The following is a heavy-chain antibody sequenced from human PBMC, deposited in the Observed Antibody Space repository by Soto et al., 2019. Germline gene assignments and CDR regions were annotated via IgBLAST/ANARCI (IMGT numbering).Heavy chain of an antibody. Sequence: QVQLVQSGAEVKKPGSSVKVSCKASGGTFSSCAISWVRQAPGQGLEWMGGIIPIFGTANYAQKFQGRVTITADESTSTAYMELSSLRSEDTAVYYCSLGYCSRTSCHLLPSFDYWGPGTLVTVSS. V-gene: IGHV1-69*01. CDR1: GGTFSSCA. J-gene: IGHJ4*02. CDR3: SLGYCSRTSCHLLPSFDY. CDR2: IIPIFGTA. D-gene: IGHD2-2*01.